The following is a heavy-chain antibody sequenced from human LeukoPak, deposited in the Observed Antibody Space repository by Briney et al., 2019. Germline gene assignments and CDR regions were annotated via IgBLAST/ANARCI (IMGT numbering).Heavy chain of an antibody. CDR3: ARRRYYDSTGFLD. D-gene: IGHD3-16*01. J-gene: IGHJ1*01. V-gene: IGHV4-39*01. CDR1: GDSVSRSDSY. CDR2: IYYSGRT. Sequence: SETLSLTCSVSGDSVSRSDSYWDWIRQPPGKGLQWIGTIYYSGRTYYSPSLKSRVTMSVGTSNNQFSLNLRSVTAADTAVYYCARRRYYDSTGFLDWGQGTLVSVSP.